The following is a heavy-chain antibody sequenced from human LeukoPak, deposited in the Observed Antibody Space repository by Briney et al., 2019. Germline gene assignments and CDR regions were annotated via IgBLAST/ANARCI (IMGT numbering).Heavy chain of an antibody. J-gene: IGHJ3*02. CDR2: VIPIFGTA. Sequence: SVKVSCKPSGGTFSSYAISWVRQAPGQGLEWMGGVIPIFGTANYAQKFQGRVTITTDESTSTAYMELSSLRSEDTAVYYCARELGYCSSTSCYDGQGAFDIWGQGTMVTVSS. CDR3: ARELGYCSSTSCYDGQGAFDI. V-gene: IGHV1-69*05. CDR1: GGTFSSYA. D-gene: IGHD2-2*01.